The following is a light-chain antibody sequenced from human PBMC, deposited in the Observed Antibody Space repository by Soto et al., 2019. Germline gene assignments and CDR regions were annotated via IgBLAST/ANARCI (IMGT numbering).Light chain of an antibody. Sequence: EIVMTQSPATLSVSPGERATLSCRASQSVSSNLAWYQQKPGQAPRLLIYGASTRATDIPARFSGSGSGTEFTLTISSLQPDDFATYYCQHYNSYGTFGQGT. CDR3: QHYNSYGT. J-gene: IGKJ1*01. V-gene: IGKV3-15*01. CDR1: QSVSSN. CDR2: GAS.